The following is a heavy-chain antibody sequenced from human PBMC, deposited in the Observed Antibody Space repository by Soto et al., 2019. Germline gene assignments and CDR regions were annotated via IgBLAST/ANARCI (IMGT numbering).Heavy chain of an antibody. V-gene: IGHV1-69*13. J-gene: IGHJ4*02. CDR3: ARTAPMDAGDKYYYDL. D-gene: IGHD4-17*01. CDR2: IIPFFGTA. CDR1: GGTFSTFG. Sequence: VKVSCKTSGGTFSTFGISWVRQAPEQGLEWMGGIIPFFGTAEYSQKFEDRITITADESTNTVYMDLRSLTSEDTAIYYCARTAPMDAGDKYYYDLWGQGALVTVSS.